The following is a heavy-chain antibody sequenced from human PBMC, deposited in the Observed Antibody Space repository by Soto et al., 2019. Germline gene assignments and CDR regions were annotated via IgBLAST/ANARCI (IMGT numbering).Heavy chain of an antibody. J-gene: IGHJ4*02. Sequence: QVQLVQSGAEVKKPGASEKVSCKASGYTFTSYDINWVRQATGQGLERMGWMNPNSGNTGYAQKCQGRVTMTTNTSISTAYMELSSLRSEDTAVYYCASTLYGDNVDYWGQGTLVTVSS. CDR2: MNPNSGNT. CDR1: GYTFTSYD. D-gene: IGHD4-17*01. CDR3: ASTLYGDNVDY. V-gene: IGHV1-8*01.